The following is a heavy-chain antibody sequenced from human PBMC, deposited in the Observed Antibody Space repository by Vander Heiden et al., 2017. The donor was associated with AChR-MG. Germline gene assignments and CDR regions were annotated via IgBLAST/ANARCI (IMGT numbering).Heavy chain of an antibody. CDR2: INTRGGT. J-gene: IGHJ6*02. CDR3: ARAHVLRFLEWSNGMDV. V-gene: IGHV4-61*02. Sequence: VQLQESGPGLVKPSQIMSLTCTAPGRAIRRFSYYWSWSRRHAREGLEWIGRINTRGGTNNNPTLKKRVTITVDTSKHQFSLKLSSVSAADTDVYYCARAHVLRFLEWSNGMDVWGQGTTVTVSS. CDR1: GRAIRRFSYY. D-gene: IGHD3-3*01.